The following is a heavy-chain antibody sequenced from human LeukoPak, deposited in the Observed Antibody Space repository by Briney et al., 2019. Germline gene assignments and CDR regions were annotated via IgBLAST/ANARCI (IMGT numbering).Heavy chain of an antibody. Sequence: NASETLSLTCAVSGGSISSGGYSWSWIRQPPGKGLEWIGYIYYSGSTYYNPSLKSRVTISVDTSKNQFSLKLSSVTAADTAVYYCARGGYYGSGNDFRFDPWGQGTLVTVSS. CDR1: GGSISSGGYS. V-gene: IGHV4-30-4*07. CDR2: IYYSGST. J-gene: IGHJ5*02. CDR3: ARGGYYGSGNDFRFDP. D-gene: IGHD3-10*01.